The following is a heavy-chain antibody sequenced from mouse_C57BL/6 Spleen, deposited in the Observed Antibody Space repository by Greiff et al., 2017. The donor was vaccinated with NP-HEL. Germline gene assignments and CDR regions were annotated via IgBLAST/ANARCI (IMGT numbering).Heavy chain of an antibody. J-gene: IGHJ3*01. D-gene: IGHD2-5*01. CDR2: IDPSDSYT. V-gene: IGHV1-59*01. CDR1: GYTFTSYW. Sequence: QVQLQQPGAELVRPGTSVKLSCKASGYTFTSYWMHWVKQRPGQGLEWIGVIDPSDSYTNYNQKFKGKATLTVDTSSSTAYMQLSSLTSEDSAVYYCARGNYSNGAYWGQGTLVTVSA. CDR3: ARGNYSNGAY.